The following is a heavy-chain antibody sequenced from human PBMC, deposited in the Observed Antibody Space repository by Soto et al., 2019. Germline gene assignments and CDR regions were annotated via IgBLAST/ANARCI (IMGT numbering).Heavy chain of an antibody. Sequence: VKVSCKASGGTFSSYAISWVRQAPGQGLEWMGGIIPIFGTANYAQKFQGRVTITADKSTSTAYMELSSLRSEDTAVYYCAREYYGSSGYYGPHAFDIWGQGTMVTVSS. CDR1: GGTFSSYA. V-gene: IGHV1-69*06. D-gene: IGHD3-22*01. J-gene: IGHJ3*02. CDR3: AREYYGSSGYYGPHAFDI. CDR2: IIPIFGTA.